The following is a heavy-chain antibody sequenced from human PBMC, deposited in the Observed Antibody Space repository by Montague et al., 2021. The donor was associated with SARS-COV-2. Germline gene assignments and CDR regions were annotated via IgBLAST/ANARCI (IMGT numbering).Heavy chain of an antibody. Sequence: SLRLSCAASGFTFSSYEMNWVRQAPGKGLEWVSYISSSGSTIHYADSVKGRFTISRDNAKNSLYLQMNSLRAEDTAVYYCARSYYYYYYMDVWGKGTTVTVSS. J-gene: IGHJ6*03. CDR3: ARSYYYYYYMDV. CDR2: ISSSGSTI. D-gene: IGHD1-26*01. V-gene: IGHV3-48*03. CDR1: GFTFSSYE.